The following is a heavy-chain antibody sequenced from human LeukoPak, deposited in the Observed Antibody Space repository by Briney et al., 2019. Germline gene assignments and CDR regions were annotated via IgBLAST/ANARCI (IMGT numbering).Heavy chain of an antibody. Sequence: GGSLRLSCAASGFTFSTSGMSWVRQAPGKGLEWVSIIYSGGGTYYADSVKGRFTISSHNSKNTLYLQMNSLRTEDTAVYYCARDGSGRGSYIDYWGQGTLVTASS. V-gene: IGHV3-53*04. CDR3: ARDGSGRGSYIDY. CDR2: IIYSGGGT. J-gene: IGHJ4*02. D-gene: IGHD1-26*01. CDR1: GFTFSTSG.